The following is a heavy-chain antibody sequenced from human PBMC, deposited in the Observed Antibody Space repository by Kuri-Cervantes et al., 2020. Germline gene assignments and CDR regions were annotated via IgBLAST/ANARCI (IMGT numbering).Heavy chain of an antibody. J-gene: IGHJ4*02. Sequence: GGSLRLSCAASGFTFSSYAMSWVRQAPGKGLEWVSAISGSGGSTYYADSVKGRFTISRDNSKNTLYLQMNSLRAEDTAVYYCAKRYCSGGSCYSDYWEQEILTVSS. CDR3: AKRYCSGGSCYSDY. CDR2: ISGSGGST. D-gene: IGHD2-15*01. V-gene: IGHV3-23*01. CDR1: GFTFSSYA.